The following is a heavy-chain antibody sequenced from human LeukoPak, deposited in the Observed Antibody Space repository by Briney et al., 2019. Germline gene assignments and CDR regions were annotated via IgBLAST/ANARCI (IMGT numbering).Heavy chain of an antibody. D-gene: IGHD1-14*01. CDR3: ARDYPEPRYYYYGMDV. Sequence: ASVKVSCTASGGTFSSYAISWVRQAPGQGLEWMGGIIPIFGTANYAQKFQGRVTITADESTSTAYMELSSLRSEDTAVYYCARDYPEPRYYYYGMDVWGQGTTVTVSS. V-gene: IGHV1-69*01. J-gene: IGHJ6*02. CDR2: IIPIFGTA. CDR1: GGTFSSYA.